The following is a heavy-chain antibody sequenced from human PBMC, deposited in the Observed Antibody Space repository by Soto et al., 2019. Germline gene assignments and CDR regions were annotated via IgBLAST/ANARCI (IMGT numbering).Heavy chain of an antibody. CDR2: ILVDGRT. D-gene: IGHD2-8*02. V-gene: IGHV3-23*01. CDR1: GFICSSYD. Sequence: SLRLPCAASGFICSSYDMSWVRQAPGKGLEWVSTILVDGRTFYVDSVKGRFTISRDSSQNTVYLQMNSLTAGDTALYYCAKATATGGGAFDICGQGTMVTVSS. CDR3: AKATATGGGAFDI. J-gene: IGHJ3*02.